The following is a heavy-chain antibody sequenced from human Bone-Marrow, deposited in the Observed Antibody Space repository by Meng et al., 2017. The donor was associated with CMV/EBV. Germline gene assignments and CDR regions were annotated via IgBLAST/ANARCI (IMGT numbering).Heavy chain of an antibody. V-gene: IGHV3-23*01. J-gene: IGHJ5*02. CDR1: GFSFSNYA. D-gene: IGHD6-19*01. CDR3: AKRLAPDRDWFDT. Sequence: SGFSFSNYAMNWVSQAPGKGLEWVSSISGSDGSVRGTFYADSVKGRFTISRDNSKNTLYLQMNSLRAEDTALYYCAKRLAPDRDWFDTWGQGALVTVSS. CDR2: ISGSDGSVRGT.